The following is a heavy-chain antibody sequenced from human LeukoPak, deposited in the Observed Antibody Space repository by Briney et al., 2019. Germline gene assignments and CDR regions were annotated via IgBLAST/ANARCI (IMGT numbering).Heavy chain of an antibody. Sequence: GGSLRLSCAASGFTFTTYAMTWVRQAPGRGLEWVSTLSRNGVNTFYADSVKGRFTMSRDNSKNTLYLDMNSLRAEDTAVYYCAKDPNPLYDFWTGYKWGQGTLVTVSS. CDR3: AKDPNPLYDFWTGYK. V-gene: IGHV3-23*01. D-gene: IGHD3-3*01. CDR2: LSRNGVNT. J-gene: IGHJ4*02. CDR1: GFTFTTYA.